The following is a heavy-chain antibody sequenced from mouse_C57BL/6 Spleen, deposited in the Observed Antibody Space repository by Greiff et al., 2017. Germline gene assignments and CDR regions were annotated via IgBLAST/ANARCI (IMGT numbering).Heavy chain of an antibody. J-gene: IGHJ2*01. CDR2: IDPSDSYT. CDR3: ARRHWDNFDY. V-gene: IGHV1-69*01. CDR1: GYTFTSYW. D-gene: IGHD4-1*01. Sequence: QVQLQQPGAELVMPGASVKLSCKASGYTFTSYWMHWVKQRPGQGLEWIGEIDPSDSYTNYNQKFKGKSTLTVDKSSSTAYMQLSSLTSEDSAVYYCARRHWDNFDYWGQGTTLTVSS.